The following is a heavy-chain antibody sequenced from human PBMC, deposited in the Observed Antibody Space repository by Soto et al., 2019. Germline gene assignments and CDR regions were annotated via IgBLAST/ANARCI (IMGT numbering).Heavy chain of an antibody. Sequence: QVQLVESGGGVVQPGRSLRLSCAASGFTFSSYGMHWVRQAPGKGLEWVAVVSYDGNNEYYADSVKDRFTISRDNFKNTLYLQMNSLRVEDTAMYYCAKTITTPAVSSYSRDSTGRGALIDYWGQGTLVIVSS. D-gene: IGHD3-3*01. J-gene: IGHJ4*02. V-gene: IGHV3-30*18. CDR3: AKTITTPAVSSYSRDSTGRGALIDY. CDR2: VSYDGNNE. CDR1: GFTFSSYG.